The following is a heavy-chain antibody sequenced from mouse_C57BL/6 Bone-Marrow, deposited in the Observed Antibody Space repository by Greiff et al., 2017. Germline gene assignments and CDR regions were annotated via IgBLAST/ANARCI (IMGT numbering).Heavy chain of an antibody. J-gene: IGHJ3*01. CDR1: GYTFTSYW. D-gene: IGHD2-4*01. CDR2: IDPSDSYT. V-gene: IGHV1-69*01. CDR3: AKGDYDGSWFAY. Sequence: VQLQQSGAELVMPGASVKLSCKASGYTFTSYWMHWVKQRPGQGLEWSEEIDPSDSYTNYNQKFKGNSTLTVDKSSSTAYMQLSSLTSEDSAVYYCAKGDYDGSWFAYWGQGTLVTVSA.